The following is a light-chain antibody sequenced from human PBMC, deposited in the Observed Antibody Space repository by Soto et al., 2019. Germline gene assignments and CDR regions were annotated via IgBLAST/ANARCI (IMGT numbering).Light chain of an antibody. CDR3: SLYTTGSTFV. CDR2: EVS. Sequence: QSALTQPPSVSGSPGQSVTISCTGTSSDIGSYNRVSWYQQPPGTAPKLMMYEVSNRPSGVPDRFSGSKSGNTASLTISGLQAEDEAHYYCSLYTTGSTFVFGTGTKVTVL. V-gene: IGLV2-18*01. J-gene: IGLJ1*01. CDR1: SSDIGSYNR.